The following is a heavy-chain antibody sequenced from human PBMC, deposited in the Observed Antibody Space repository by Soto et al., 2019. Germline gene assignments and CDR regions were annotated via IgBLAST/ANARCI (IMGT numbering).Heavy chain of an antibody. V-gene: IGHV2-5*02. CDR1: GFSLSTSGVG. Sequence: QITLKESGPTLVKPTQTLTLTCTFSGFSLSTSGVGVGWIRQPPGKALEWLALIYWDDDKCYSPSLKSRLTITKDTSKNHVVLTMTNMDPVDTATYYCARHRGYYYDSSGYYPDYWGQGTLVTVSS. CDR2: IYWDDDK. D-gene: IGHD3-22*01. CDR3: ARHRGYYYDSSGYYPDY. J-gene: IGHJ4*02.